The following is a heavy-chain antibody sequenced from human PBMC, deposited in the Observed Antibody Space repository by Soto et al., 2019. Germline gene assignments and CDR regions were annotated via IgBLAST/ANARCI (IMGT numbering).Heavy chain of an antibody. CDR1: GGSISSYY. Sequence: SETLSLTCSDSGGSISSYYWSWIRQPPGKGLEWIGYIYYSGSTNYNPSLKSRVTISVDTSKNQFSLKLSSVTAADTAVYYCARGWFGEFPYYYYYGMDVWG. CDR3: ARGWFGEFPYYYYYGMDV. CDR2: IYYSGST. J-gene: IGHJ6*01. D-gene: IGHD3-10*01. V-gene: IGHV4-59*01.